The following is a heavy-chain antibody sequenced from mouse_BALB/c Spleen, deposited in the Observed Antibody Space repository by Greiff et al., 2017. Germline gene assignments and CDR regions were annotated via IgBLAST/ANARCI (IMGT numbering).Heavy chain of an antibody. V-gene: IGHV1-7*01. D-gene: IGHD2-10*01. J-gene: IGHJ2*01. Sequence: QVQLQQSGAELAKPGASVKMSCKASGYTFTSYWMHWVKQRPGQGLEWIGYINPSTGYTEYNQKFKDKATLTADKSSSTAYMQLSSLTSEDSAVYYCARRAYYVYYFDYWGQGTTLTVSS. CDR2: INPSTGYT. CDR1: GYTFTSYW. CDR3: ARRAYYVYYFDY.